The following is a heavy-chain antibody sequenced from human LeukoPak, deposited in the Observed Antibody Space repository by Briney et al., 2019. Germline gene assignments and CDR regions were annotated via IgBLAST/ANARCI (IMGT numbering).Heavy chain of an antibody. CDR1: GFTFATYW. CDR3: ARGGSRLSDY. CDR2: IKQDGSDK. Sequence: GGSLRLSRAASGFTFATYWMTWVRQAPGKGLEWVATIKQDGSDKYYVDSVKGRFTISKDNAKNSLYLQMSSLTAEDTAVYYCARGGSRLSDYWGQGTLVTVSS. D-gene: IGHD5-12*01. V-gene: IGHV3-7*01. J-gene: IGHJ4*02.